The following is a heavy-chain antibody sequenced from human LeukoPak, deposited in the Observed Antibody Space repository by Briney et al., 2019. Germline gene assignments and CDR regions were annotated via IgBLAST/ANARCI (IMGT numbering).Heavy chain of an antibody. CDR3: ARPGDDSSGYSELTGDAFDI. D-gene: IGHD3-22*01. J-gene: IGHJ3*02. Sequence: ASVKVSCKASGYTFTSYDINWVRQATGQGLEWMGWMNPNSGNTGYAQKFQGRVTMTGNTSISTAYMELSSLRSEDTAVYYCARPGDDSSGYSELTGDAFDIWGQGTMVTVSS. CDR2: MNPNSGNT. V-gene: IGHV1-8*01. CDR1: GYTFTSYD.